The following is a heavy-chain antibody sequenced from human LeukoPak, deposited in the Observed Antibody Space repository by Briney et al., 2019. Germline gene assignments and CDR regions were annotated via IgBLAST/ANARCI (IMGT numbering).Heavy chain of an antibody. CDR1: GFTFSSYS. CDR3: ATDYYDSSGHTGGMDV. J-gene: IGHJ6*02. Sequence: GGSLRLSCAASGFTFSSYSMNWVRQAPGKGLEWVSYISSSSSTIYYADSVKGRFTISRDNAKNSLYLQMNSLRAEDTAVYYCATDYYDSSGHTGGMDVWGQGTTVTVSS. CDR2: ISSSSSTI. V-gene: IGHV3-48*04. D-gene: IGHD3-22*01.